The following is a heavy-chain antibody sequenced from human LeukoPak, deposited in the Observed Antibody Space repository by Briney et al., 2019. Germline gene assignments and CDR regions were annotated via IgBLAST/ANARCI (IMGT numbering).Heavy chain of an antibody. J-gene: IGHJ4*02. CDR2: IYYSGST. Sequence: SSETLSLTCTVSGGSISSSSYYWGWIRQPPGKGLEWIGSIYYSGSTYYNPSLKSRVTISVDTSKNQFSLKLSSVTAADTAVYYCARLVRSGAYCFDYWGQGTLVTVSS. CDR3: ARLVRSGAYCFDY. CDR1: GGSISSSSYY. D-gene: IGHD3-10*01. V-gene: IGHV4-39*01.